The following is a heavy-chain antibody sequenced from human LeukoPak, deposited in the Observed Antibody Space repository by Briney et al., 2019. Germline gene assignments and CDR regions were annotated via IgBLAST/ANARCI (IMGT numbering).Heavy chain of an antibody. CDR1: GGSFSGYY. CDR3: ARGSLAAARDNYFDY. V-gene: IGHV4-34*01. Sequence: PSETLSLTCAVYGGSFSGYYWSWIRQPPGKGLEWIGEIDHSGSTNYNPSLKSRVTMSVDTSKNQFSLKLSSVTAADTAVYYCARGSLAAARDNYFDYWGQGTLVTVSS. CDR2: IDHSGST. D-gene: IGHD6-13*01. J-gene: IGHJ4*02.